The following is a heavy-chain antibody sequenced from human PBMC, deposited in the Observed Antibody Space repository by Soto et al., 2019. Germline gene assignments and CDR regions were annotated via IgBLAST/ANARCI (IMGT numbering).Heavy chain of an antibody. D-gene: IGHD3-16*01. V-gene: IGHV3-7*03. CDR3: FGGNGGPQ. CDR2: IKPDGSAT. Sequence: GGSLRLSCATSDFTFRNYWMNWVRQAPGKGLEWVANIKPDGSATNYVDSVKGRFTISRDNVRNSVSLQMNSLRVEDTAVYFCFGGNGGPQWGQGTLVTVSS. J-gene: IGHJ4*02. CDR1: DFTFRNYW.